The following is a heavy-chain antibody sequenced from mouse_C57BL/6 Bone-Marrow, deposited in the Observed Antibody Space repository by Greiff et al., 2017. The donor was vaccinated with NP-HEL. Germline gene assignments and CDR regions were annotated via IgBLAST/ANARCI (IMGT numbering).Heavy chain of an antibody. J-gene: IGHJ1*03. CDR1: GYSITSGYD. Sequence: EVQLVESGPGMVKPSQSLSLTCTVTGYSITSGYDWHWIRHFPGNKLEWMGYISYSGSTNYNPSLKSRISITHDTSKNHFFLKLNSVTTEDTATYYCARERNYYGSSRYFDVWGTGTTVTVSS. V-gene: IGHV3-1*01. CDR3: ARERNYYGSSRYFDV. CDR2: ISYSGST. D-gene: IGHD1-1*01.